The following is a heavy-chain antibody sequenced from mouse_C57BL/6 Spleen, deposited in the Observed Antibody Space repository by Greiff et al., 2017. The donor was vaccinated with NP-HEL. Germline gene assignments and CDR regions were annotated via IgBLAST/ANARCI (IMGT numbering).Heavy chain of an antibody. J-gene: IGHJ2*01. Sequence: ESGPGLVKPSQSLSLTCSVTGYSITSGYYWNWIRQFPGNKLEWMGYISYDGSNNYNPSLKNRISITRDTSKNQFFLKLNSVTTEDTATYYCARLYGPYYFDYWGQGTTLTVSS. CDR1: GYSITSGYY. CDR2: ISYDGSN. V-gene: IGHV3-6*01. D-gene: IGHD1-1*02. CDR3: ARLYGPYYFDY.